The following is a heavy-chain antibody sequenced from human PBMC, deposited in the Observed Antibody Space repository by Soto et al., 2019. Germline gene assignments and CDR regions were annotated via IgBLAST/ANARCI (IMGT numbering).Heavy chain of an antibody. CDR3: ARGDYDDSEDAFDI. J-gene: IGHJ3*02. CDR1: GGSVNSGQYY. V-gene: IGHV4-61*01. Sequence: QVQLQESGPGLVKPSETLSLTCAVSGGSVNSGQYYWTWIRQTPGKGLDWIGYISYIGSTKYNPSLKSRVIISVDTSKNQFSLNLSSVTAADTAIYYCARGDYDDSEDAFDIWGPGTTVTVSS. D-gene: IGHD4-17*01. CDR2: ISYIGST.